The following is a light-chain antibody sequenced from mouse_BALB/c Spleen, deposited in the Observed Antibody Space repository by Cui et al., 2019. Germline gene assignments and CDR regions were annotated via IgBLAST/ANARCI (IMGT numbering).Light chain of an antibody. V-gene: IGKV12-98*01. Sequence: DVQLTHSPASQSASQGESVTITCLASKTIDTWLAWYQQKPGKSPQLLIYAATSVADGVPSRFSGSGAGTKFSFKSSRLQDEDVVSYYCQQLYSTPTFGGGTKLEIK. CDR3: QQLYSTPT. CDR2: AAT. CDR1: KTIDTW. J-gene: IGKJ1*01.